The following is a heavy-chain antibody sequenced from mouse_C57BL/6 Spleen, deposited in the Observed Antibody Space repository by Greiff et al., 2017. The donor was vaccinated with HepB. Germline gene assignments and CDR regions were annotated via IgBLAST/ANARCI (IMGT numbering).Heavy chain of an antibody. CDR1: GFSLTSYG. Sequence: VPLKQSGPGLVHPSQRLSITCPVSGFSLTSYGVHWVRQSPGKGLEWLGVIWRGGSTDYNAAFMSRLSLTKDNSKSQVFFKMNSLQADDTAIYYCAKKRGYYDAMDFWGQGTSVTVSS. CDR3: AKKRGYYDAMDF. D-gene: IGHD2-2*01. J-gene: IGHJ4*01. V-gene: IGHV2-5*01. CDR2: IWRGGST.